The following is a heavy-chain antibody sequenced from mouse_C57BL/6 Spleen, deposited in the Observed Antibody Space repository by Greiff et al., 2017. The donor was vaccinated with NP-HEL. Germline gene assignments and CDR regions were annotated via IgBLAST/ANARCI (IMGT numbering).Heavy chain of an antibody. Sequence: VQLQQSGAELVKPGASVKISCKASGYAFSSYWKNWVKQRPGKGLEWIGQIYPGDGDTNYNGKFKGKATLTADKSSSTAYMQLSSLTSEDSAVYFCARYSNLYYFDYWGQGTTLTVSS. CDR1: GYAFSSYW. V-gene: IGHV1-80*01. D-gene: IGHD2-5*01. CDR2: IYPGDGDT. CDR3: ARYSNLYYFDY. J-gene: IGHJ2*01.